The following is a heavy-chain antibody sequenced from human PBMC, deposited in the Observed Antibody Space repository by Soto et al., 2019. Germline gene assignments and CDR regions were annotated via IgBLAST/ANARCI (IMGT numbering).Heavy chain of an antibody. D-gene: IGHD6-19*01. CDR3: ARGPSTYSSGHMGMYYFDY. J-gene: IGHJ4*02. V-gene: IGHV1-69*12. Sequence: QVQLVQSGAEVKKPGSSVKVSCKASGGTFSSYAISWVRQAPGQGLEWMGGIIPIFGTANYAQKFQGRVTITADESTSTAYMELSSLRSEDTAVYYCARGPSTYSSGHMGMYYFDYWGQGTLVTVSS. CDR1: GGTFSSYA. CDR2: IIPIFGTA.